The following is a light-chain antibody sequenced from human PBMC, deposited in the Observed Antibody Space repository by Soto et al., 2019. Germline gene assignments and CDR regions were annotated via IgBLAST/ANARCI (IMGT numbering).Light chain of an antibody. CDR2: EGS. CDR1: SSDVGSYNL. J-gene: IGLJ1*01. V-gene: IGLV2-23*01. Sequence: QSVLTQPASGSGSPGQSGTISCTGTSSDVGSYNLVSWYQQHPGKAPKLMIYEGSKRPSGVSNRFSGSKSGNTASLTISGLQAEDEADYYCCSYAGSSTPYVFGTGTKVTVL. CDR3: CSYAGSSTPYV.